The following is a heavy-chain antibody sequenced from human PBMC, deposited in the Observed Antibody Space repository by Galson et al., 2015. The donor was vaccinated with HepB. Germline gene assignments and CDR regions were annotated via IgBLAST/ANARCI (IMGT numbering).Heavy chain of an antibody. V-gene: IGHV5-10-1*01. CDR2: IDPSDSYT. Sequence: QSGAEVTKPGESLRISCKGSGSSFTSYWISWVRQMPGKGLEWMGRIDPSDSYTNYSPSFQGHVTISADRSISTAYLQWSSLKASDTAMYYCARHVGGSGGVIHTYFDYWGQGTLVTVSS. CDR3: ARHVGGSGGVIHTYFDY. J-gene: IGHJ4*02. D-gene: IGHD3-16*02. CDR1: GSSFTSYW.